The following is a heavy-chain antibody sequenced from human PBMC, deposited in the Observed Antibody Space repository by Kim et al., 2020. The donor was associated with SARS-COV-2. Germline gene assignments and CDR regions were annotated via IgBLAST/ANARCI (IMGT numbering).Heavy chain of an antibody. D-gene: IGHD3-10*01. J-gene: IGHJ4*02. CDR3: ARGSGGYFPRHYFDY. CDR1: GAASHYTG. CDR2: ISLYNDVT. V-gene: IGHV1-18*04. Sequence: ASVKVSCETSGAASHYTGIAWVRQAPGQGLEWVGWISLYNDVTNYARKFQDRATMTKATSTGTVYMELRNLRSDDTAVYYCARGSGGYFPRHYFDYWGQGTLVTVSS.